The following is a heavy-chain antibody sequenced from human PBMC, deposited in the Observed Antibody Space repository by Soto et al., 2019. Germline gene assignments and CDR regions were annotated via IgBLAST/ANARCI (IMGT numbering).Heavy chain of an antibody. CDR3: AHRHDLGGSDI. CDR1: GFSLNTRAVG. D-gene: IGHD2-15*01. V-gene: IGHV2-5*01. CDR2: INWNDDK. Sequence: SGPTLVNPTQTLTLTCTFSGFSLNTRAVGVGWIRQPPGKALEWLALINWNDDKRYSPSLKDRLTITKDTSKNHVVLTMTNIDPVDTATYYCAHRHDLGGSDIWGQGTTVTVSS. J-gene: IGHJ3*02.